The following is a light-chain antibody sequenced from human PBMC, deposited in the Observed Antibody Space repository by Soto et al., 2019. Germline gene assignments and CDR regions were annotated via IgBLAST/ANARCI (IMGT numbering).Light chain of an antibody. CDR1: QSISSW. CDR2: HAS. V-gene: IGKV1-5*01. J-gene: IGKJ1*01. Sequence: DIQMTQSPSTLSASVGDRVTITCRASQSISSWLAWYQQKPGKAPKLLIYHASSLETGVPSRFSGSGSGTEFTLTISSLQPDDFATYYCQHYNSYGTFGQGTKVDIK. CDR3: QHYNSYGT.